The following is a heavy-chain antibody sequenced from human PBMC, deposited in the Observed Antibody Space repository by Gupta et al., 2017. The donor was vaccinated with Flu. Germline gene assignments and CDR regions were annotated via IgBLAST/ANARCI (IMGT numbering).Heavy chain of an antibody. D-gene: IGHD2-2*02. CDR3: GRVSVRQCNSNSCYMNVHYYMDV. CDR2: IIPLIGPA. J-gene: IGHJ6*03. V-gene: IGHV1-69*01. Sequence: GQGLEWMGGIIPLIGPANYAQKFQGRLTITADESTSTAYMELRSLRSEDTAVYYCGRVSVRQCNSNSCYMNVHYYMDVWGKGTTVTVSS.